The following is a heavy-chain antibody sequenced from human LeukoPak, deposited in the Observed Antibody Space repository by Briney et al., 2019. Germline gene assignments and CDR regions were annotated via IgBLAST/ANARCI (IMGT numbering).Heavy chain of an antibody. J-gene: IGHJ5*02. Sequence: PSETLSLTCTVSGGSISSSSYYWGWIRQPPGKGLVWIWSIYYSGSTYYNPSLKSRVTISVDTSKNQFSLKLSSVTAADTAVYYCARELRWELLRRWFDPWGQGTLVTVSS. CDR1: GGSISSSSYY. V-gene: IGHV4-39*07. CDR3: ARELRWELLRRWFDP. CDR2: IYYSGST. D-gene: IGHD1-26*01.